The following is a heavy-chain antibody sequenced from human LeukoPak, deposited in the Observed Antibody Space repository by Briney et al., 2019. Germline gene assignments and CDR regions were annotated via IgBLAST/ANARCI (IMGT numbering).Heavy chain of an antibody. CDR3: ARAGGSGWHAFDI. CDR1: GGSFSGYY. J-gene: IGHJ3*02. CDR2: IYYSGST. V-gene: IGHV4-59*01. Sequence: SETLSLTCAVYGGSFSGYYWSWIRQPPGRGLEWIGYIYYSGSTNYNPSLKSRVTISVDTSKNQFSLKLSSVTAADTAVYYCARAGGSGWHAFDIWGQGTWSPSLQ. D-gene: IGHD6-19*01.